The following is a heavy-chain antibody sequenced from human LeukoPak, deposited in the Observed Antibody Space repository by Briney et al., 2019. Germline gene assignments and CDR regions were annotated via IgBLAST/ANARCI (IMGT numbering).Heavy chain of an antibody. V-gene: IGHV3-30*18. CDR3: AKDKAAWPSYALDY. J-gene: IGHJ4*02. CDR2: ISHDGSNK. Sequence: PGRSLRLSCAAPGFSFSYYGMHWVRQAPGKGLEWVAVISHDGSNKYYADSAKGRFTIFRDNSKNTLYLQMNSLRAEDTAVYYCAKDKAAWPSYALDYWGQGTLVTVSS. D-gene: IGHD2-2*01. CDR1: GFSFSYYG.